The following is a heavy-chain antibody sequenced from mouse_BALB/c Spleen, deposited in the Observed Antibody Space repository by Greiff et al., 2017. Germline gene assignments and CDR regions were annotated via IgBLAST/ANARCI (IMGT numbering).Heavy chain of an antibody. J-gene: IGHJ3*01. D-gene: IGHD2-4*01. V-gene: IGHV1-18*01. CDR3: ARNYYDWFAY. CDR1: GYTFTDYN. CDR2: INPNNGGT. Sequence: VQLQQSGPELVKPGASVKIPCKASGYTFTDYNMDWVKQSHGKSLEWIGDINPNNGGTIYNQKFKGKATLTVDKSSSTAYMELRSLTSEDTAVYYCARNYYDWFAYWGQGTLVTVSA.